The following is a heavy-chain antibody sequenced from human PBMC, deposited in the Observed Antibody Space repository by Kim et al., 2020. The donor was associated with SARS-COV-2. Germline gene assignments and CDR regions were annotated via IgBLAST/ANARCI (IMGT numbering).Heavy chain of an antibody. Sequence: GGSLRLSCAASGFTFSSYAMSWVRQAPGKGLEWVSAISGSGGSTYYADSVKGRFTISRDNSKNTLYLQMNSLRAEDMAVYYCAKEITMVRGVNDAFDIWGQGTMVTVSS. D-gene: IGHD3-10*01. V-gene: IGHV3-23*01. CDR1: GFTFSSYA. CDR2: ISGSGGST. J-gene: IGHJ3*02. CDR3: AKEITMVRGVNDAFDI.